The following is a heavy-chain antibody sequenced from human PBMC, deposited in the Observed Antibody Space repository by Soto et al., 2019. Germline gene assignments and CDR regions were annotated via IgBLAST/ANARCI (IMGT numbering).Heavy chain of an antibody. V-gene: IGHV1-58*01. CDR3: ASVSRIAAAIGYYYGMDL. CDR1: GFTFTSSA. J-gene: IGHJ6*02. D-gene: IGHD6-13*01. CDR2: IVVGSGNT. Sequence: SVKVSCKASGFTFTSSAVQWVRQARGQRLEWIGWIVVGSGNTNYAQKYQERITITRDMSTSTAYMELSSLRSEETAVFYCASVSRIAAAIGYYYGMDLWGQGTTVTVSS.